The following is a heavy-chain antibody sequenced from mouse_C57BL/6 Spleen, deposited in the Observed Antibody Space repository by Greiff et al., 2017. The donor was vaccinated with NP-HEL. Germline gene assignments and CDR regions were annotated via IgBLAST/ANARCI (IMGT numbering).Heavy chain of an antibody. Sequence: QVQLQQSGAELVRPGSSVKLSCKASGYTFTSYWMHWVKQRPIQGLEWIGNIDPSDSETHYNEKFKDKATLTVDKSSSTAYMQLSSLASEDSAVYYCARNGYDVGAWFAYWGQAPLVTVSA. V-gene: IGHV1-52*01. CDR1: GYTFTSYW. D-gene: IGHD2-2*01. CDR3: ARNGYDVGAWFAY. J-gene: IGHJ3*01. CDR2: IDPSDSET.